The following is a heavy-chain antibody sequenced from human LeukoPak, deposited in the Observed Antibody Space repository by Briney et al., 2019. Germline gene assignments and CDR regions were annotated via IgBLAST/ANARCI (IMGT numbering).Heavy chain of an antibody. D-gene: IGHD6-19*01. J-gene: IGHJ5*02. CDR3: ARGGAVADFNWFDP. Sequence: GASVKVSCKASGYTFTSYDINWVRQATGQGLECMGWMNPNSGNTGYAQKFQGRVTMTRNTSISTAYMELSSLRSEDTAAYYCARGGAVADFNWFDPWGQGTLVTVSS. V-gene: IGHV1-8*01. CDR2: MNPNSGNT. CDR1: GYTFTSYD.